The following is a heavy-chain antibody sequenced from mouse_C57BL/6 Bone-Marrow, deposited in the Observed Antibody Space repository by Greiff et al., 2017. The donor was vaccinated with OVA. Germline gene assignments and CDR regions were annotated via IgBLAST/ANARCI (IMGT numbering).Heavy chain of an antibody. CDR3: ARGYGYDVWFAY. Sequence: EVKLMESGGGLVQPGGSLKLSCAASGFTFSDYYMYWVRQTPEKRLEWVAYISNGGGSTYYPDTVKGRFTISRDNAKNTLYLQMSRLKSEDTAMYYCARGYGYDVWFAYWGQGTLVTVSA. V-gene: IGHV5-12*01. D-gene: IGHD2-2*01. CDR2: ISNGGGST. J-gene: IGHJ3*01. CDR1: GFTFSDYY.